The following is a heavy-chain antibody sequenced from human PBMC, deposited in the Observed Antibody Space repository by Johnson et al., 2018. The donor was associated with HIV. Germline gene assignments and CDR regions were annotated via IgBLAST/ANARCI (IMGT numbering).Heavy chain of an antibody. CDR3: ARACRDGYTCDAFDI. CDR1: GFTFSSYW. J-gene: IGHJ3*02. Sequence: VQLVESGGGLVQPGGSLRLSCAASGFTFSSYWVHWVRQAPGKGLVWVSRINSDGSSTSYADSVKGRFTISRDNAKNTLYLQMNSQRAEDTAVYYCARACRDGYTCDAFDIWGQGTMVTVSS. V-gene: IGHV3-74*02. CDR2: INSDGSST. D-gene: IGHD5-24*01.